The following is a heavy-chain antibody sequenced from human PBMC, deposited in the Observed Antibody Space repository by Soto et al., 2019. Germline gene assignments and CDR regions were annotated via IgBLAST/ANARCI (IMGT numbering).Heavy chain of an antibody. CDR1: GYTFTSYG. D-gene: IGHD3-22*01. CDR3: ARQHSYYYDSSGYYYFDY. V-gene: IGHV1-18*01. CDR2: ISAYNGNT. J-gene: IGHJ4*02. Sequence: ASVKVSCKASGYTFTSYGISWVRQAPGQGLEWMGWISAYNGNTNYAQKLQGRVTMTTDTSTSTAYMELRSLRSDDTAVYYCARQHSYYYDSSGYYYFDYWGQGTLVTVSS.